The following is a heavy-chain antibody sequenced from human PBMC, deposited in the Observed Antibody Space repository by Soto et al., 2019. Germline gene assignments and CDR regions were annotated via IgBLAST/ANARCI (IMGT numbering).Heavy chain of an antibody. Sequence: GGSLRLSCAASGFAFSNGWMGWVRQSPGKGLQWVGRLKSKSDGGTSDYAAPVKGRFSIYRDDSKNTVYLQMNSLRTEDTAVYHCTTDGGVSHYPRFWAWGRGTLVTVSS. CDR1: GFAFSNGW. J-gene: IGHJ5*02. V-gene: IGHV3-15*01. CDR2: LKSKSDGGTS. CDR3: TTDGGVSHYPRFWA. D-gene: IGHD3-3*01.